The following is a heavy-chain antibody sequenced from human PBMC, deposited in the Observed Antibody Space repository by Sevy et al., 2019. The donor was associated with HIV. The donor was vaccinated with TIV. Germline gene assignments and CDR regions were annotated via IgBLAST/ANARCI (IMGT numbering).Heavy chain of an antibody. D-gene: IGHD2-15*01. Sequence: GGSLRLSCAASGFTFSSYEMSWVRQAPGKGLEWVSSINYIDRYIKYADSVRGRFTISRDNPKNSVSLRMNSLRDDDTAMYYCARLQSCGGSCYTFDSWGQGPLVTVSS. CDR2: INYIDRYI. J-gene: IGHJ4*02. V-gene: IGHV3-21*06. CDR1: GFTFSSYE. CDR3: ARLQSCGGSCYTFDS.